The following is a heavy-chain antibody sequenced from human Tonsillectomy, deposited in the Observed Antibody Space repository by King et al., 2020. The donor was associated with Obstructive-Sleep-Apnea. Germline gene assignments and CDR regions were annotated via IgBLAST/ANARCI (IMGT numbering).Heavy chain of an antibody. CDR3: ARDSRDDWNYGNWYFDL. CDR2: MYYSGST. D-gene: IGHD1-7*01. CDR1: GGSITSSSYY. V-gene: IGHV4-39*07. J-gene: IGHJ2*01. Sequence: QLQESGPGLVKPSETLSLTCTVSGGSITSSSYYWGWIRQPPGKGLEWIGSMYYSGSTYYNPSLKSRVTISVDTSKNQFSLTLSSVTAADTAVYYCARDSRDDWNYGNWYFDLWGRGTLVTVSS.